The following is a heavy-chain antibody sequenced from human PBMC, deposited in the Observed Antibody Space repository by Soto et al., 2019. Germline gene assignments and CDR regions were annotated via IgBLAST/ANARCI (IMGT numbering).Heavy chain of an antibody. Sequence: GGSLRLSCAASGFTFSTYWMNWVRQGPGTGLVWVARVDSDGSGTSYADSVKGRFTISRDNAKNTVYLQMNSLRAEDTAVYYCVRDDYGFDYWGRGTLVTVSS. D-gene: IGHD3-16*01. CDR1: GFTFSTYW. CDR3: VRDDYGFDY. V-gene: IGHV3-74*01. J-gene: IGHJ4*02. CDR2: VDSDGSGT.